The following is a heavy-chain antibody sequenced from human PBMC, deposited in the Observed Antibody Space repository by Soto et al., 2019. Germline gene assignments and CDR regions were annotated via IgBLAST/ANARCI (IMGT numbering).Heavy chain of an antibody. CDR1: GGTFSSYA. J-gene: IGHJ3*02. CDR2: IIPIFGTA. Sequence: QVQLVQSGAEVKKPGSSVKVSCKASGGTFSSYAISWVRQATGQGREWMGGIIPIFGTANYAQTFQGRVTITADEYTSTAYMELSSLRSEDTAVYYCASDESVGGYSNDAFDIWGQGTMVTVSS. CDR3: ASDESVGGYSNDAFDI. V-gene: IGHV1-69*12. D-gene: IGHD3-16*01.